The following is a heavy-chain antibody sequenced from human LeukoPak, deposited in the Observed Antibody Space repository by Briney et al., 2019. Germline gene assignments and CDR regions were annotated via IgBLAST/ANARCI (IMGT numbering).Heavy chain of an antibody. J-gene: IGHJ5*02. Sequence: NPSQTLSLTCTVSGGSISSYYWSWIRQPPGKGLEWIGYIYYSGSTNYNPSLKSRVTISVDTSKNQFSLKLSSVTAADTAVYYCARGDAYYDILTGYYLDWFDPWGQGTLVTVSS. D-gene: IGHD3-9*01. CDR3: ARGDAYYDILTGYYLDWFDP. CDR2: IYYSGST. V-gene: IGHV4-59*01. CDR1: GGSISSYY.